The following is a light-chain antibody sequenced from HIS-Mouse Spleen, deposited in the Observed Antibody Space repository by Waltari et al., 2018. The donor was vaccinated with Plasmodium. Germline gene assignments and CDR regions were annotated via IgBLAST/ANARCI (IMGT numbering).Light chain of an antibody. J-gene: IGKJ1*01. CDR3: QQYNSYSWT. V-gene: IGKV1-5*03. CDR1: QSLSSW. Sequence: DIQMTQSPSTLSASVGDRLTITCRASQSLSSWLAWYQQKPGKAPKLLIYKASSLETGVPSRFSGSGSGTEVTLTISSLQPDDFATYYCQQYNSYSWTFGQGTKVEIK. CDR2: KAS.